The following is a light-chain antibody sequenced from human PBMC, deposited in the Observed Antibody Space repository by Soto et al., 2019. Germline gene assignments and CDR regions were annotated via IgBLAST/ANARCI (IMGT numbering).Light chain of an antibody. CDR2: DAS. J-gene: IGKJ5*01. CDR1: QSVSTY. Sequence: EIVLTQSPATLSLSPGKRATLSYRASQSVSTYLAWYQQKPGQAPRLVIYDASNRATGIPARFSGSGSGTDVTLTISSLEPEDFAVYYCQQRSNWPLTFGQGTRLEIK. V-gene: IGKV3-11*01. CDR3: QQRSNWPLT.